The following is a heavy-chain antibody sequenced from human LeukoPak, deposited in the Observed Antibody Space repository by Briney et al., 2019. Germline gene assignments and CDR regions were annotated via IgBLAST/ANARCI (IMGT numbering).Heavy chain of an antibody. CDR1: GFSFSTYG. J-gene: IGHJ4*02. V-gene: IGHV3-30*18. D-gene: IGHD5-12*01. CDR2: ISLDGSLQ. Sequence: GGSLRLSCAASGFSFSTYGMHWVRQTPGKGLEWLAVISLDGSLQFYADSVKGRFIISRDNSKNTLYLQINSLRPEDTAVYYCAKCPILRGFDYYFDNWGQGTLVTVSS. CDR3: AKCPILRGFDYYFDN.